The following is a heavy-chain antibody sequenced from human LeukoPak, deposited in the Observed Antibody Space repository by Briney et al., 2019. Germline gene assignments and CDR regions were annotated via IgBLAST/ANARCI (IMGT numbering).Heavy chain of an antibody. Sequence: GGSLRLSCAASGFTFRSYAMGWVRQAPGKGLEWVSLISASGGTTYYADSVKGRFTISRDNSKNTLYLQMNSLRAEDTAVYYCARPRGSGWRFDYWGQGTLVTVSS. D-gene: IGHD6-19*01. CDR3: ARPRGSGWRFDY. CDR2: ISASGGTT. J-gene: IGHJ4*02. CDR1: GFTFRSYA. V-gene: IGHV3-23*01.